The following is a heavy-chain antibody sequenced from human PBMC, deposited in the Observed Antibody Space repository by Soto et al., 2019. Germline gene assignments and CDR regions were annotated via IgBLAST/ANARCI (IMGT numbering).Heavy chain of an antibody. CDR3: ASSPWFGEYFNFVNY. Sequence: GGSLRLSCAASGFTFSSYAMSWVRQAPGKGLEWVSAISGSGGSTYYADSVKGRFTISRDNSKNTLYLQMNSLRAEDTAVYYCASSPWFGEYFNFVNYWGQGTLVTVSS. J-gene: IGHJ4*02. D-gene: IGHD3-10*01. CDR2: ISGSGGST. V-gene: IGHV3-23*01. CDR1: GFTFSSYA.